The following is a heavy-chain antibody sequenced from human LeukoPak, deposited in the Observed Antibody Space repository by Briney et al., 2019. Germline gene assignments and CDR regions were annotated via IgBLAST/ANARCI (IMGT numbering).Heavy chain of an antibody. CDR2: INGGSTHK. CDR3: ARDGTRAYTGYDFDF. CDR1: GFTFSDYN. J-gene: IGHJ4*02. V-gene: IGHV3-21*01. Sequence: GGSLRLSCLASGFTFSDYNFNWVRQAPGKGLEWVSSINGGSTHKFYGDSVKGRFIISRDNAKRSLYLEMNSLRAEDTAVYYCARDGTRAYTGYDFDFWGQGTLVTVSS. D-gene: IGHD5-12*01.